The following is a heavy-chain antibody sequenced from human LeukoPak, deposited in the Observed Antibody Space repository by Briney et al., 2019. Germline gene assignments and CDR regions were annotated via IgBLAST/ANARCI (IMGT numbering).Heavy chain of an antibody. CDR1: GFTFSSYG. D-gene: IGHD3-16*01. CDR2: ISTSSNRI. J-gene: IGHJ4*02. CDR3: ARVMLGYDY. Sequence: PGGSLRLSCAASGFTFSSYGMNWVRQAPGKGLEWVSYISTSSNRIDYADSVKGRFTMSRDNAKNLLYLQMNSLRDEDTAMYYCARVMLGYDYWGQGTLVTVSS. V-gene: IGHV3-48*02.